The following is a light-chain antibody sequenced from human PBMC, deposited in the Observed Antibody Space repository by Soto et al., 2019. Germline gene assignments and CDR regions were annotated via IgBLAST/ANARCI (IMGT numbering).Light chain of an antibody. V-gene: IGKV3-20*01. CDR3: QQYGRSPYT. J-gene: IGKJ2*01. CDR1: QSVSRSY. CDR2: IAS. Sequence: EVVLTQSPGTLSLSPGERATLSCWASQSVSRSYLAWYQQKPGQAPRLLIYIASSRATGIPDRFSGSGSGTDFTLTISRLEPEDFAMYYCQQYGRSPYTFGQGTKLEIK.